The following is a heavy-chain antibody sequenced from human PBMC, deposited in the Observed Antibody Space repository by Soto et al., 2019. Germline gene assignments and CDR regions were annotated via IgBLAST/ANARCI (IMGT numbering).Heavy chain of an antibody. CDR1: GVTFSSYA. V-gene: IGHV1-69*13. J-gene: IGHJ5*02. D-gene: IGHD3-22*01. CDR3: ASVGDSSGYYLNLFAP. CDR2: IIPIFGTA. Sequence: SVKVSCKAAGVTFSSYAISWGRQAPGQGLEWMGGIIPIFGTANYAQKFQGRVTITADESTSTAYMELSSLRSEDTAVYYCASVGDSSGYYLNLFAPWGQGTLVTVSS.